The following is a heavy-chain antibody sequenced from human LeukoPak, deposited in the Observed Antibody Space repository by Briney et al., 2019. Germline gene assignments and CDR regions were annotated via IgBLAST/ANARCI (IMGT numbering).Heavy chain of an antibody. D-gene: IGHD3-22*01. J-gene: IGHJ4*02. CDR2: INPSGGST. V-gene: IGHV1-46*03. CDR1: GYTITSYY. CDR3: ARVGAYYYDSSGYRPDSGFDY. Sequence: ASVKVSXKASGYTITSYYMHWVRQAPGQGLEWMGIINPSGGSTSYAQKFQGRVTMTRDTSTSTVYMELSSLRSEDTAVYYCARVGAYYYDSSGYRPDSGFDYWGQGTLVTVSS.